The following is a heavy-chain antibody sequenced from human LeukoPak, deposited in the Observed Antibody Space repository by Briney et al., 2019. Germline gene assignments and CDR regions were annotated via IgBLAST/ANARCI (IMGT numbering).Heavy chain of an antibody. J-gene: IGHJ6*04. CDR1: GGSFSGYY. D-gene: IGHD2-2*01. Sequence: ETLSLTCAVYGGSFSGYYWSWIRQPPGKGLEWIGEINHSGSTNYNPSLKSRVTISVDTSKNQFSLKLSSVTAADTAVYYCARGGPDIVVVPAARLHYYYYGMDVWGKGTTVTVSS. V-gene: IGHV4-34*01. CDR2: INHSGST. CDR3: ARGGPDIVVVPAARLHYYYYGMDV.